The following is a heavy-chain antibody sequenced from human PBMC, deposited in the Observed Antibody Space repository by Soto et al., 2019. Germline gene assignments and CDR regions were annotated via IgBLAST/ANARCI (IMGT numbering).Heavy chain of an antibody. V-gene: IGHV3-7*01. D-gene: IGHD1-26*01. CDR1: GFTFSSFW. CDR2: IKHDGSEK. J-gene: IGHJ4*02. Sequence: EVQLVESGGGLVQLGGSRRLSCAASGFTFSSFWMTWVRQAPGKGLEWMANIKHDGSEKYYVESVKGRFTISRDNARNSLFLEMKSLRSEDTAVYSCVRDRSGSYLEGFDYWGQGTLVTVSS. CDR3: VRDRSGSYLEGFDY.